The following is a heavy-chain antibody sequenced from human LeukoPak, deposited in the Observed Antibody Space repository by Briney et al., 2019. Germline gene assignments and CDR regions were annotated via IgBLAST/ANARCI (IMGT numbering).Heavy chain of an antibody. D-gene: IGHD3-22*01. V-gene: IGHV1-2*06. J-gene: IGHJ5*02. Sequence: ASVKVSCKASGYTFTGYYMHWVRQAPGQGLEWMGRIDPNSGGTHCAQKFHGRVTMTRDTSISTAYMELSRLRSDDTAVYYCARDFYDSNAYGASDWFDPWGQGTLVTVSS. CDR3: ARDFYDSNAYGASDWFDP. CDR2: IDPNSGGT. CDR1: GYTFTGYY.